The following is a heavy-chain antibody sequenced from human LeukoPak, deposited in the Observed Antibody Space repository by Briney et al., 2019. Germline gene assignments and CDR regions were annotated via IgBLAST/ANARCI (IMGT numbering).Heavy chain of an antibody. V-gene: IGHV1-2*02. D-gene: IGHD3-16*02. CDR1: GYTFTGYY. CDR2: INPNSGGT. Sequence: ASVKVSCKASGYTFTGYYMHWVRQAPGQGLEWMGWINPNSGGTNYAQKLQGRVTMTRDTSISTAYMELSRLRSDDTAVYYCARMITFGGDIVPFDYWGQGTLVTVSS. CDR3: ARMITFGGDIVPFDY. J-gene: IGHJ4*02.